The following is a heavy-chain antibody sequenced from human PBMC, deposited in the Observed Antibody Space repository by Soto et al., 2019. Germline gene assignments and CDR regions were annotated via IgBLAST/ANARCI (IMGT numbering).Heavy chain of an antibody. CDR1: GYTFTSYY. CDR3: ARDRHLTYCSSTSCYSYYYYYGMDV. V-gene: IGHV1-46*01. J-gene: IGHJ6*02. CDR2: INPSAGST. D-gene: IGHD2-2*01. Sequence: QVQLVQSGAEVKKPGASVKVSCKASGYTFTSYYMHWVRQAPGQGLEWMGIINPSAGSTSYAQKFQGRVTMTRDTSTSTVYMELSSLRSEDTAVYYCARDRHLTYCSSTSCYSYYYYYGMDVWGQGTTVTVSS.